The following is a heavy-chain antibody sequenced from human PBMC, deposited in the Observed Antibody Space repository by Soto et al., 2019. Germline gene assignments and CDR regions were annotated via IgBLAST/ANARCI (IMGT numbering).Heavy chain of an antibody. D-gene: IGHD3-22*01. CDR2: SDPTDSYT. Sequence: GESLNVSCKESGYISSVHSISCVRQEPGNGLEWRGRSDPTDSYTTYSPSFQGQVTMSADKSITTAYLQWSTLKTSDTAMYYCAGYDSSGYFHFEYWGQGTLVTVSS. CDR3: AGYDSSGYFHFEY. V-gene: IGHV5-10-1*04. CDR1: GYISSVHS. J-gene: IGHJ4*01.